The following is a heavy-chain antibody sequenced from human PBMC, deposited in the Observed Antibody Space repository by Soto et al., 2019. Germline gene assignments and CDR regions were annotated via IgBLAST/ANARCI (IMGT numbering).Heavy chain of an antibody. CDR1: GGPIAIADYY. CDR2: IYYSGST. Sequence: SETLSLTCTVSGGPIAIADYYWTWIRQHPGKGLELIGYIYYSGSTYYNWSLKSRVTISIGRSNKQFSLNRSSGTSADAAVYYCGSGKGGDGSHYHDNWGQGALVTVSS. D-gene: IGHD2-21*01. V-gene: IGHV4-30-4*01. J-gene: IGHJ4*02. CDR3: GSGKGGDGSHYHDN.